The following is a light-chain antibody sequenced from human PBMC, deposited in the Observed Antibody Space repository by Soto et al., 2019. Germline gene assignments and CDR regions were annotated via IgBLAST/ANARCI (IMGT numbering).Light chain of an antibody. J-gene: IGKJ4*01. CDR1: QSLVYSDGNTY. CDR2: RIS. CDR3: MQGPHWPLT. Sequence: DVVMTQSPLSLPVSLGQPASISCRSSQSLVYSDGNTYLNWFQQRPGQSPRRLIYRISNRDSGVPDRFSGSGSGTDFTLKISRVEAEDVGIYYCMQGPHWPLTFGGGTRVEIK. V-gene: IGKV2-30*01.